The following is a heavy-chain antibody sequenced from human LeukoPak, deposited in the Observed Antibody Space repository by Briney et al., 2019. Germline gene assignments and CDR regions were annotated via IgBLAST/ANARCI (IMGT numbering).Heavy chain of an antibody. CDR1: GGSFSGYY. CDR3: ARGALLRYFDWLLPDNWFDP. Sequence: SETLSLTCAVYGGSFSGYYWSWIRQPPGKGLEWIGEINHGGSTNYNPSLKSRVTISVDTSKDQFSLKLSSVTAADTAVYYCARGALLRYFDWLLPDNWFDPWGQGTLVTVSS. V-gene: IGHV4-34*01. CDR2: INHGGST. D-gene: IGHD3-9*01. J-gene: IGHJ5*02.